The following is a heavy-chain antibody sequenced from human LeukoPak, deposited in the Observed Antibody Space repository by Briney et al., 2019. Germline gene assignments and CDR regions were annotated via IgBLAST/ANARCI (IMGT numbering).Heavy chain of an antibody. CDR2: ISGSGAST. V-gene: IGHV3-23*01. D-gene: IGHD3-22*01. Sequence: GGSLRLSCAASGFTFSSYAMSWVRQAPGKGLEWVSVISGSGASTYYADSVKGRFTISRDNSKNTLYLQVDSLRAEDTAVYYCAKMTGYFDSSAYIDYWGQGTLVTVSS. CDR3: AKMTGYFDSSAYIDY. J-gene: IGHJ4*02. CDR1: GFTFSSYA.